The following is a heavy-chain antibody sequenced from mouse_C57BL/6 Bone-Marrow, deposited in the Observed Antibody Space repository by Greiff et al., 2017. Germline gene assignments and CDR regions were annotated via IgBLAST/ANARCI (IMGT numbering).Heavy chain of an antibody. V-gene: IGHV1-82*01. D-gene: IGHD1-1*01. CDR3: ARGTTVVEGYWYFDV. CDR1: GYAFSSSW. CDR2: IYPGDGDT. J-gene: IGHJ1*03. Sequence: QVQLKQSGPELVKPGASVKISCKASGYAFSSSWMNWVKQRPGKGLEWIGRIYPGDGDTNYNGKFKGKATLTADKSSSTAYMQLSSLTSEDSAVYFCARGTTVVEGYWYFDVWGTGTTVTVSS.